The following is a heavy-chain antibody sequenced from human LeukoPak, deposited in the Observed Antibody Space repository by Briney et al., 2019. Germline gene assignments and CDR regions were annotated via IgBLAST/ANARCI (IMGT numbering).Heavy chain of an antibody. D-gene: IGHD5-12*01. J-gene: IGHJ4*02. CDR1: GDSIRKDNW. CDR3: ANHYSGYIDY. V-gene: IGHV4/OR15-8*02. Sequence: SETLSLTCSVSGDSIRKDNWWSWVRRSPGKGLEWLGEIYDSGKTNYHPSLRSRIAISIDTAKRQFSLELTAVTAADTAVYYCANHYSGYIDYWGQGTLVTVSS. CDR2: IYDSGKT.